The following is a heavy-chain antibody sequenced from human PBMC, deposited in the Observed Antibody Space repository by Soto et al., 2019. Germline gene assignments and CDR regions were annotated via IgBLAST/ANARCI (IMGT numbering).Heavy chain of an antibody. CDR1: GDTFNDYA. Sequence: QVQLVQSGAEVKKPGSSMKVSCKASGDTFNDYAMSWLRQAPGQGLEWVGGIIPLFGTTDYAQKFQGRVTNTAEDSRNTTFMELSSMLSDDTAVYYCARGVRETVLVGGYYYGLDVWGQGTTVTVSS. CDR2: IIPLFGTT. CDR3: ARGVRETVLVGGYYYGLDV. D-gene: IGHD3-10*01. J-gene: IGHJ6*02. V-gene: IGHV1-69*12.